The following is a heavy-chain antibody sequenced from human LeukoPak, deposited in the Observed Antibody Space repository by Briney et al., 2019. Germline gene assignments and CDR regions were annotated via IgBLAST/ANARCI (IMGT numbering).Heavy chain of an antibody. Sequence: GGSLRLSCAASGFTFSSFALHWVRQAPGKGLEWVSVISYDGYNTSYIDSVKARFSISRDNSRNTLFLQMNSLRPEDTAMYYCTRSGPELGFDYWGQGTRVTVSS. CDR2: ISYDGYNT. V-gene: IGHV3-30-3*01. J-gene: IGHJ4*02. CDR1: GFTFSSFA. D-gene: IGHD1-7*01. CDR3: TRSGPELGFDY.